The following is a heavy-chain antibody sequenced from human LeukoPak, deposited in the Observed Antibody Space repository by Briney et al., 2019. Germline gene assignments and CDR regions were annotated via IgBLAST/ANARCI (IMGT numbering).Heavy chain of an antibody. CDR2: RIGSGNT. CDR1: GFSFDTFA. V-gene: IGHV3-23*01. J-gene: IGHJ5*02. CDR3: AKDLHYGDGRWEFDP. D-gene: IGHD4-17*01. Sequence: GGSLRLSCAASGFSFDTFAMTWVRQVPGKGLEWVSGRIGSGNTYYADSVKGRFTLSSDSSKNKVYLQMNSLRVEDTAIYYCAKDLHYGDGRWEFDPWGQGTLVTVSP.